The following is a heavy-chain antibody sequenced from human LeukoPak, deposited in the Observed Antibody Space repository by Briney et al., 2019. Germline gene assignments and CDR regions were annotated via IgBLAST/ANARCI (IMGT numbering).Heavy chain of an antibody. J-gene: IGHJ4*02. CDR1: GGSISSSSYY. CDR3: ARHARYSSSWLDY. Sequence: PSETLSLTCTVSGGSISSSSYYWGWIRQPPGKGLEWIGSIYYSGSTYYNPSLKSRVTISVDTSKNQFSLKLSSVTAADTAVYYCARHARYSSSWLDYWGQGTPVTASS. V-gene: IGHV4-39*01. D-gene: IGHD6-13*01. CDR2: IYYSGST.